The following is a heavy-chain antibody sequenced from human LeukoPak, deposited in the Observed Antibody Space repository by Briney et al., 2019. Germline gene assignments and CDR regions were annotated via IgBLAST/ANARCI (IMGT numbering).Heavy chain of an antibody. CDR3: ARDEQRSGAFDI. J-gene: IGHJ3*02. V-gene: IGHV3-48*03. CDR2: ISGSGGTT. Sequence: GGSLRLSCAASGFTFSSYEMNWVRPAPGKGLEWGAYISGSGGTTYYGDSVKGRFTISRDNAKNSLYLQINSLRAEDTAVYYCARDEQRSGAFDIWGQGTMVTVSS. CDR1: GFTFSSYE. D-gene: IGHD1/OR15-1a*01.